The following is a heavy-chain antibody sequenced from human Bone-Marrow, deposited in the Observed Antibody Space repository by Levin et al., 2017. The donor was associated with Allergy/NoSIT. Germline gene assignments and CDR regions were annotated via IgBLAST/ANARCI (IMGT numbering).Heavy chain of an antibody. Sequence: SVKVSCKASGYTFTSYGISWVRQAPGQGLEWMGWISAYNGDTNYAQELQGRVTMTTDASTSTAYMELRSLRSDDTAVYFCARDSSGAPDYWGQGTLVTVSS. J-gene: IGHJ4*02. CDR1: GYTFTSYG. V-gene: IGHV1-18*01. D-gene: IGHD3-22*01. CDR2: ISAYNGDT. CDR3: ARDSSGAPDY.